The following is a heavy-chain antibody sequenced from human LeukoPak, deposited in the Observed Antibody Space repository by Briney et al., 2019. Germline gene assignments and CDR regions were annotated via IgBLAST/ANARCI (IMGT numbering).Heavy chain of an antibody. CDR2: ISSSSSYI. V-gene: IGHV3-21*01. J-gene: IGHJ4*02. CDR3: ARDGIEYSSSSYFDY. Sequence: PGGSLRLSCAASGFTFSTYSMNWVRQAPGKGLEWVSSISSSSSYIYYADSVKGRFTISRDNAKNSLYLQMNSLRAEDTAVYYCARDGIEYSSSSYFDYWGQGTLVTVSS. CDR1: GFTFSTYS. D-gene: IGHD6-6*01.